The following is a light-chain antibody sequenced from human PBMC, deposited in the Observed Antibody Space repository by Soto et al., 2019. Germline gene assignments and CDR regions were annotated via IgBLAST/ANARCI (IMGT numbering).Light chain of an antibody. CDR2: EVS. Sequence: QSALTHPASVSGSPGQSITISCTGTSSDVGGYKYVSWYQQHPGKAPKLMIYEVSNRPSGVSNRFSGSKSGNTASQPISGLQAEHEADYYCSSYTTSSTYVFGTGTKSP. J-gene: IGLJ1*01. CDR1: SSDVGGYKY. V-gene: IGLV2-14*01. CDR3: SSYTTSSTYV.